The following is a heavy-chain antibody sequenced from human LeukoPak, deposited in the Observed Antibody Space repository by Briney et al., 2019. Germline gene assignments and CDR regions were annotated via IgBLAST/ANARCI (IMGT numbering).Heavy chain of an antibody. J-gene: IGHJ4*02. CDR2: IASDGSST. D-gene: IGHD4-23*01. V-gene: IGHV3-74*01. CDR1: GFTFSSYW. CDR3: ARGRPHGNDY. Sequence: PGGSLRLSCAASGFTFSSYWMNWVRHAPGKGLVWVSRIASDGSSTTYADSVKGRFSISRDNAKNTLYLQMNSRRVEDTAVYYCARGRPHGNDYWGQGTLVTVSS.